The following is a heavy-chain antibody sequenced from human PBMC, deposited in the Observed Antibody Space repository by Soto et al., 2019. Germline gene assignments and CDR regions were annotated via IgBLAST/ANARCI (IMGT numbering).Heavy chain of an antibody. CDR2: IIPIFGTA. CDR3: ARVLNRLLWFGETSYYYYYGMDV. J-gene: IGHJ6*02. V-gene: IGHV1-69*06. Sequence: SVKVSCKASGGTFSSYAISWVRQAPGQGLEWMGGIIPIFGTANYAQKSQGRVTITADKSTSTAYMELSSLRSEDTAVYYCARVLNRLLWFGETSYYYYYGMDVWGQGATVTVSS. CDR1: GGTFSSYA. D-gene: IGHD3-10*01.